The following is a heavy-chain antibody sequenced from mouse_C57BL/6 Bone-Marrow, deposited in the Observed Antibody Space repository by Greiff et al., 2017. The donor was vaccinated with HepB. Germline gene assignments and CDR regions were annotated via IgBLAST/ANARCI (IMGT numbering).Heavy chain of an antibody. D-gene: IGHD2-4*01. J-gene: IGHJ4*01. CDR1: GYTFTSYW. CDR3: ARGGGLRRGMDY. Sequence: QVQLQQPGAELVKPGASVKLSCKASGYTFTSYWMQWVKQRPGQGLEWIGEIDPSDSYTNYNQKFKGKATLTVDTSSSTAYMQLSSLTSEDSAVYYCARGGGLRRGMDYWGQGTSFTVSS. V-gene: IGHV1-50*01. CDR2: IDPSDSYT.